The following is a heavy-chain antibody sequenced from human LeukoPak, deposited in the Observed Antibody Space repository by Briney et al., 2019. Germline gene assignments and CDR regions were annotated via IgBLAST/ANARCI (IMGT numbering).Heavy chain of an antibody. Sequence: GGSLRLSCEASGYTFDDYAMHWVRQAPGKGLEGVSGISWKSGSIGYADSVKGRFSISRDNGKNSLYLQMDSLTTEDTALYYCAKGHTYGLGESYLDFWGQGTLVSVSS. D-gene: IGHD5-18*01. J-gene: IGHJ4*02. CDR1: GYTFDDYA. V-gene: IGHV3-9*01. CDR2: ISWKSGSI. CDR3: AKGHTYGLGESYLDF.